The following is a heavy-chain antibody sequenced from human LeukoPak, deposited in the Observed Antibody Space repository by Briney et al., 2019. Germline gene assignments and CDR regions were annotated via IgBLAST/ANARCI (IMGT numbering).Heavy chain of an antibody. Sequence: GGSLRLSCAASGFTFSSYAMHWVRQAPGKGLEWVAVISYDGSNKYYADSVKGRFTISRDNSKNTLYLQMNSLRAEDTAVYYCARGFSYGDYDYWGQGTLVTVSS. CDR3: ARGFSYGDYDY. J-gene: IGHJ4*02. CDR1: GFTFSSYA. CDR2: ISYDGSNK. V-gene: IGHV3-30-3*01. D-gene: IGHD4-17*01.